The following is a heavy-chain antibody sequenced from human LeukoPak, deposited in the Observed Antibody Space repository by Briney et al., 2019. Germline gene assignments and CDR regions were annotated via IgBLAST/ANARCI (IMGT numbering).Heavy chain of an antibody. CDR3: ARGKRWELSVAY. CDR1: GYTFTSYD. CDR2: TNPNSGNT. V-gene: IGHV1-8*01. J-gene: IGHJ4*02. D-gene: IGHD1-26*01. Sequence: GASVKVSCKASGYTFTSYDINWVRQATGQGLEWMGWTNPNSGNTGYAQKFQGRVTMTRNTSISTAYMELSSLRSEDTAVYYCARGKRWELSVAYWGQGTLVTVSS.